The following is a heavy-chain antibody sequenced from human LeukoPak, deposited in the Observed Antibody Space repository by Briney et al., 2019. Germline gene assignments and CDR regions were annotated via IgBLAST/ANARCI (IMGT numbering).Heavy chain of an antibody. CDR3: ATLAYCGGDCYSAPFDY. V-gene: IGHV5-51*01. Sequence: GESLKISCKGSGYSFTSYWIGWVRQMPGKGLEWMGIIDPGDSDTRYSPSFQGQVTISADKSISTAYLQWSSLKASDTAMYYCATLAYCGGDCYSAPFDYWGQGTLVTVSS. CDR2: IDPGDSDT. D-gene: IGHD2-21*02. J-gene: IGHJ4*02. CDR1: GYSFTSYW.